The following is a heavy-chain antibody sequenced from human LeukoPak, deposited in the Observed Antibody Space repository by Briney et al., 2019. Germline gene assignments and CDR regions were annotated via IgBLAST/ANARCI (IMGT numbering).Heavy chain of an antibody. J-gene: IGHJ5*02. CDR1: GGSISSYY. D-gene: IGHD3-10*01. Sequence: SETLSLTCTVSGGSISSYYWSWIRQPPGKGLEWIGYIYYSGSTNYNPSLKSRVTISVDTSKNQFSLKLSSVTAADTAVYYCARSSGFREENWFDPWGQGTLVTVSS. CDR2: IYYSGST. CDR3: ARSSGFREENWFDP. V-gene: IGHV4-59*08.